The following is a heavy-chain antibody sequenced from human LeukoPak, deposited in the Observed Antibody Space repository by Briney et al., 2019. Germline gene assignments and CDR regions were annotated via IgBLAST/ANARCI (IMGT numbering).Heavy chain of an antibody. CDR2: ISYDGSNK. Sequence: PGGSLRLSCAASGFTFSSYAMHWVRQAPGKGLEWVAVISYDGSNKYYADSVKGRFTISRDNSKNTLYLQMNSLRAEDTAVYYCARTQVVPAAMGGAFDIWGQGTMVTVSS. D-gene: IGHD2-2*01. CDR1: GFTFSSYA. J-gene: IGHJ3*02. V-gene: IGHV3-30-3*01. CDR3: ARTQVVPAAMGGAFDI.